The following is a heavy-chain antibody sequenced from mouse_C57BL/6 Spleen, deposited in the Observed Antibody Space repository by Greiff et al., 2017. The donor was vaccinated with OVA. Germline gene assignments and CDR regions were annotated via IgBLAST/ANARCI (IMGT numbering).Heavy chain of an antibody. V-gene: IGHV3-6*01. CDR3: ARDGTGTGEDY. CDR2: ISYDGSN. CDR1: GYSITSGYY. Sequence: EVHLVESGPGLVKPSQSLSLTCSVTGYSITSGYYWNWIRQFPGNKLEWMGYISYDGSNNYNPSLKNRISITRDTSKNQFFLKLNSVTTEDTATYYCARDGTGTGEDYWGQGTTLTVSS. J-gene: IGHJ2*01. D-gene: IGHD4-1*01.